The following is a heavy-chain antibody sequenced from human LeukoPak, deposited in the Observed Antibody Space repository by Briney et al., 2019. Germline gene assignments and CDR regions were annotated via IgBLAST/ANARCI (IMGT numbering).Heavy chain of an antibody. CDR1: GGSISSYY. Sequence: SETLSLTCTVSGGSISSYYWSWIRQPPGKGLEWIGYIYYSGSTNYNPSLRSRVTMSVETSKNQFSLKLSSVTAADTAVYYCASEYSSSWLYWGQGTLVTVSS. V-gene: IGHV4-59*12. J-gene: IGHJ4*02. D-gene: IGHD6-13*01. CDR3: ASEYSSSWLY. CDR2: IYYSGST.